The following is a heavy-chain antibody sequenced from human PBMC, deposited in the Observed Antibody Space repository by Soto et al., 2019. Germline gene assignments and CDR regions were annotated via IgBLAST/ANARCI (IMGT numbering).Heavy chain of an antibody. CDR1: GYSFSTYW. CDR2: IYPGDSDT. Sequence: PGESLKISCTCSGYSFSTYWIAWVRQMPGKGPEWMGIIYPGDSDTRYSPSFQGQVTISADKSSSTAYLQLSSLKASDTAMYYCARQRNECLTFYYDYYGLVDWCQGTTVSVTS. V-gene: IGHV5-51*01. D-gene: IGHD3-9*01. J-gene: IGHJ6*02. CDR3: ARQRNECLTFYYDYYGLVD.